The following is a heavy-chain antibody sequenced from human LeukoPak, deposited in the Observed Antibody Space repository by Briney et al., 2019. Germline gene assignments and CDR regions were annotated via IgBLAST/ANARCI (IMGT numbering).Heavy chain of an antibody. CDR1: GFTFSSYG. D-gene: IGHD3-9*01. J-gene: IGHJ3*02. Sequence: GRSLRLSCAASGFTFSSYGMHWVRQAPGKGLEWVAVIWYDGSNKYYADSVKGRFTISRDNSKNTLYLQMNSLRAEDTAVYYCAREYMAYDILTGSDAFDIWGQGTMVTVSS. CDR2: IWYDGSNK. V-gene: IGHV3-33*01. CDR3: AREYMAYDILTGSDAFDI.